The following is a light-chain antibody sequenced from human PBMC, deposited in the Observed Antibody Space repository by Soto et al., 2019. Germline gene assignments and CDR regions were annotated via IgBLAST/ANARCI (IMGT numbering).Light chain of an antibody. CDR3: QQYMSYS. V-gene: IGKV1-5*01. CDR2: AAS. CDR1: QTISSW. J-gene: IGKJ1*01. Sequence: IQMTQSPSTRSASAGDRVTSTCRASQTISSWLAWYQQKPGKAPKLLIYAASSLQSGVPSRFSGSGSGTDFTLTISSLQPDDFATYYCQQYMSYSVGQGTKVDIK.